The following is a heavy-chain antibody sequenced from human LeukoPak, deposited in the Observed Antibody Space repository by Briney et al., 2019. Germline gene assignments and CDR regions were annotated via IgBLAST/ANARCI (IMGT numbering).Heavy chain of an antibody. J-gene: IGHJ6*02. D-gene: IGHD3-22*01. Sequence: TSETLSLTCTVSGGSISSSSYYWGWIRQPPGKGLEWIGSIYYSGSTYYNPSLKGRVTISVDTSKNQFSLNLSSVTAADTAIYYCARDTGYLGSNYGMDVWGQGTTVTVSS. V-gene: IGHV4-39*07. CDR1: GGSISSSSYY. CDR2: IYYSGST. CDR3: ARDTGYLGSNYGMDV.